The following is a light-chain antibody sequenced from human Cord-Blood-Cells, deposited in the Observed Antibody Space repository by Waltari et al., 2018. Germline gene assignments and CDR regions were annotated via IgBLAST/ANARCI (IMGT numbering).Light chain of an antibody. CDR3: QVWDSSSDHPV. V-gene: IGLV3-21*03. CDR1: NIGSKS. Sequence: SYVLTQPPSVSVAPGKTARITCGGNNIGSKSVHWYQQKPGQAAGLVVYDDSDRPSGIPGRFSGSNSGNTATLTISRVEAGDEADYYCQVWDSSSDHPVFGGGTKLTVL. J-gene: IGLJ2*01. CDR2: DDS.